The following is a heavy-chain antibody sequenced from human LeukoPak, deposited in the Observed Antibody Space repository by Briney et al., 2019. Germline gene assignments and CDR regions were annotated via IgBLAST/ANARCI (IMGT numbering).Heavy chain of an antibody. D-gene: IGHD5-18*01. CDR1: GFTFSSYS. J-gene: IGHJ4*02. Sequence: GGSLRLSCAASGFTFSSYSMNWVRQAPGKGLEWGSSISSSSSYIYYADSVKGRFTISRDNAKNSLYLQMKSLRAEDTAVYYCARVVWGWDTAMPTPFDYWGQGTLVTVSS. V-gene: IGHV3-21*01. CDR3: ARVVWGWDTAMPTPFDY. CDR2: ISSSSSYI.